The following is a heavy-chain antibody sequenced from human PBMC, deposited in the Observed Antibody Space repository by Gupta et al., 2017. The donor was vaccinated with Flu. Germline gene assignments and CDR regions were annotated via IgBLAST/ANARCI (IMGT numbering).Heavy chain of an antibody. D-gene: IGHD2-21*01. Sequence: QVQLVESGGGVVQPGGSLRLSCVTSGFPFSGYGMHWVRQAPGKGLEWMTVIWFDGINKYYADSVRGRFTISRDISKSTLYLEMNSLRADDSAMYYCVRDNPHCRGEPRGCAFDVWGQGTMVTVSS. V-gene: IGHV3-33*01. CDR2: IWFDGINK. CDR3: VRDNPHCRGEPRGCAFDV. J-gene: IGHJ3*01. CDR1: GFPFSGYG.